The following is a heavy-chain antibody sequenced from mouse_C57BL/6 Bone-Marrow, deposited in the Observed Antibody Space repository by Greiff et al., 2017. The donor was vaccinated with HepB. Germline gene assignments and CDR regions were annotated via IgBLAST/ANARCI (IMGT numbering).Heavy chain of an antibody. Sequence: QVQLQQPGAELVRPGTSVKLSCKASGYTFTSYWMHWVKQRPGQGLEWIGVIDPSDSYTNYNQKFKGKATLTVDTSSSTAYMQLSSLTSEDSAVYYCGRAIYYGNYEAMDYWGQGTSVTVSS. CDR1: GYTFTSYW. CDR2: IDPSDSYT. CDR3: GRAIYYGNYEAMDY. V-gene: IGHV1-59*01. D-gene: IGHD2-1*01. J-gene: IGHJ4*01.